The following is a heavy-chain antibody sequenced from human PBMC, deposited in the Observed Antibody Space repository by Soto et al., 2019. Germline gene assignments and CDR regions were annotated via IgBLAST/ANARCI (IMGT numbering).Heavy chain of an antibody. CDR2: IYYSGST. V-gene: IGHV4-39*01. J-gene: IGHJ5*02. CDR3: ARQREATVSSYKWFDP. CDR1: GGSISSSSYY. D-gene: IGHD1-20*01. Sequence: LSLPCTVSGGSISSSSYYWGWIRQPPGKGLEWIGTIYYSGSTYYNPSLKSRVTISVDTSKNQFSLKLSSVTAADTAVYYCARQREATVSSYKWFDPWGQGTLVTVSS.